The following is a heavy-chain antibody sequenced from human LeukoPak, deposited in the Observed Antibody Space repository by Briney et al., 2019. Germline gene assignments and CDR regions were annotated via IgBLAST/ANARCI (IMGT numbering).Heavy chain of an antibody. D-gene: IGHD3-22*01. CDR3: AREGRSGYYPMRGYYFDY. V-gene: IGHV3-53*01. J-gene: IGHJ4*02. CDR1: GFTVSSNY. CDR2: IYSGGST. Sequence: GGSLRLSCAASGFTVSSNYMSWVRQAPGKGLEWVSVIYSGGSTYYADSVKGRFTISRDNSKNTLYLQMNSLRAEDTAVYYCAREGRSGYYPMRGYYFDYWGQGTLVTVSS.